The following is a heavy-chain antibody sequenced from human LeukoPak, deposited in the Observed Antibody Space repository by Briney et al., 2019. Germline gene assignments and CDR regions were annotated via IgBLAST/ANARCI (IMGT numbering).Heavy chain of an antibody. CDR1: GGTFSCYA. J-gene: IGHJ3*02. D-gene: IGHD4/OR15-4a*01. CDR3: ARANFRDAFDI. Sequence: GASVKVSCKAFGGTFSCYAISWVRQAPGQGLEWMGGIIPIFGTANYAQKFQGRVTITADESTSTAYMELSSLRSEDTAVYYCARANFRDAFDIWGQGTMVTVSS. CDR2: IIPIFGTA. V-gene: IGHV1-69*13.